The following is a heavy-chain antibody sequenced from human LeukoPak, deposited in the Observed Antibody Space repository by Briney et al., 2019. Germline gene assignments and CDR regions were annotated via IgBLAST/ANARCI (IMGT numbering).Heavy chain of an antibody. CDR3: ARAGVRVVRVRYNWFDP. CDR1: GYTFTDYY. CDR2: INPSGGST. J-gene: IGHJ5*02. Sequence: GASVKVSCKAFGYTFTDYYMHWVRQAPGQGLEWMGIINPSGGSTSYAQKFQGRVTMTRDTSTSTVYMELSSLRSEDTAVYYCARAGVRVVRVRYNWFDPWDQGTLVTVSS. D-gene: IGHD3-10*01. V-gene: IGHV1-46*01.